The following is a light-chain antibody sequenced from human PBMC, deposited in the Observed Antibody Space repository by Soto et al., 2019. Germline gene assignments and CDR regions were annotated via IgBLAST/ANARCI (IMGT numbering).Light chain of an antibody. CDR3: QQYNRFPCT. CDR1: QSISTW. J-gene: IGKJ1*01. CDR2: KAS. Sequence: DILLTQSPSTPSAFVGDRVTITCRASQSISTWLAWYQQKPGKAPTLLIYKASSLQSGVPSRFSGSGSGTEFTLTISSLQADDYATYFCQQYNRFPCTFGQGTKVDIK. V-gene: IGKV1-5*03.